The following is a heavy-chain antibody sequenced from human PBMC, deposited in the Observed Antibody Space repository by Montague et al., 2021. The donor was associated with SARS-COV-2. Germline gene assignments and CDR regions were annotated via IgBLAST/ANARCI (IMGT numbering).Heavy chain of an antibody. V-gene: IGHV4-39*01. CDR3: ARRLTGLEPPFDP. D-gene: IGHD1-1*01. J-gene: IGHJ5*02. Sequence: SETLSLTCDVSGDSIRSDTYYWAWIRQPKGRGLEGIGNLYYSGSTMYNLSIKSRVTMSVDTSKNQFSLHRIIVTAADTDVYYCARRLTGLEPPFDPWGQGTLVIVSS. CDR2: LYYSGST. CDR1: GDSIRSDTYY.